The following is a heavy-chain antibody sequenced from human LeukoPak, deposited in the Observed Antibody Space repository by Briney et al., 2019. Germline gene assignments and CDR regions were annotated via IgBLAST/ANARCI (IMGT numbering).Heavy chain of an antibody. CDR3: ATPPDYDFWSPANNAFDI. J-gene: IGHJ3*02. V-gene: IGHV1-24*01. CDR2: FDPEDGET. Sequence: ASVKVSCKVSGYTLTELSMHWVRQAPGKGLEWMGGFDPEDGETIYAQKFQGRVPMTEDTSTDTAYMELSSLRSEDTAVYYCATPPDYDFWSPANNAFDIWGQGTMVTVSS. CDR1: GYTLTELS. D-gene: IGHD3-3*01.